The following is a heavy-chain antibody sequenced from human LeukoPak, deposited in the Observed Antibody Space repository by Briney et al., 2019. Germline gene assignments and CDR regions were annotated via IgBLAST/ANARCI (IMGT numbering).Heavy chain of an antibody. CDR3: ARGGQQLVKFDY. CDR1: GGSFSGYY. CDR2: INHSGST. Sequence: SGTLSLTCAVYGGSFSGYYWSWIRQPPGKGLEWIGEINHSGSTNYNPSLKSRVTISVDTSKNQFSLKLSSVTAADTAVYYCARGGQQLVKFDYWGQGTLVTVPS. D-gene: IGHD6-13*01. V-gene: IGHV4-34*01. J-gene: IGHJ4*02.